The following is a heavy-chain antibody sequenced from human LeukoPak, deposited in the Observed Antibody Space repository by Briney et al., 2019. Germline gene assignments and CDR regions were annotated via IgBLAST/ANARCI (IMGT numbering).Heavy chain of an antibody. J-gene: IGHJ4*02. Sequence: SETLSLTCTVSGGSISSYYWSWIRQPPGKGLEWIGDIYYSGSTNYNPSLKSRVTISVDTSKNQFSLKLSSVTAADTAVYYCARGAGQYYYDSSGYYYFDYWGQGTLVTVSS. CDR3: ARGAGQYYYDSSGYYYFDY. V-gene: IGHV4-59*01. D-gene: IGHD3-22*01. CDR1: GGSISSYY. CDR2: IYYSGST.